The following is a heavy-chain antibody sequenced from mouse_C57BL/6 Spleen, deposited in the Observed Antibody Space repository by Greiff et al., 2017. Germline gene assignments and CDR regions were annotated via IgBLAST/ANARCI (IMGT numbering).Heavy chain of an antibody. J-gene: IGHJ3*01. CDR3: TRGGDWAY. V-gene: IGHV5-9-1*02. Sequence: EVQLVESGEGLVKPGGSLKLSCAASGFTFSSSAMSWVRLTPEKRLVWVAYISSGGDYIYYADTVKVRFTISRDNARNTLYLQMSSLKSEDTAMYYCTRGGDWAYWGQGTLVTVSA. CDR1: GFTFSSSA. D-gene: IGHD2-13*01. CDR2: ISSGGDYI.